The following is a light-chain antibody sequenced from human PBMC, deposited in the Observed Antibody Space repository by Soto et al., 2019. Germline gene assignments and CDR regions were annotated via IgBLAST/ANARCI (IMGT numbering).Light chain of an antibody. V-gene: IGKV1-39*01. CDR1: QTIRSY. J-gene: IGKJ4*01. CDR2: AAS. Sequence: DIQMTQSPSSLSASVGDRVTITCRASQTIRSYLNWYQQKPGKAPKLLIYAASSLQSGVPSRFSGSGSGTGFTLTISSLQPDDFAAYYCQQSYSNPLTFGGGTKVEIK. CDR3: QQSYSNPLT.